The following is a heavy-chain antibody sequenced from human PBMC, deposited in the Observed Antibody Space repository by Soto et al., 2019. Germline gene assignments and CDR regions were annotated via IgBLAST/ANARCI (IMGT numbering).Heavy chain of an antibody. Sequence: DVQLVESGGGLVQPGGSLRLSCAASGFTVSGSFMSWVRQPPGKGLEWVSVIYRGGDTFYTDSVKGRFTVSRDESKNTVYLQLSSLRADDTAVYYCARDDYHYGYDHEYWGQGTLVTVSS. CDR2: IYRGGDT. D-gene: IGHD5-18*01. CDR3: ARDDYHYGYDHEY. CDR1: GFTVSGSF. J-gene: IGHJ4*02. V-gene: IGHV3-66*01.